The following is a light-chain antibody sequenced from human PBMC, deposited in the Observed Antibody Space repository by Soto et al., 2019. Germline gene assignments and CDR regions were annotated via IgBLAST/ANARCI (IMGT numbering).Light chain of an antibody. V-gene: IGKV1-5*01. J-gene: IGKJ1*01. CDR3: QQYNSYSGT. CDR1: QSISSW. CDR2: DAS. Sequence: DIQMTQSPYTLSASVGDRVTITCRASQSISSWLAWYQQKPGKAPKLLIYDASSLESGVPSRFSGSGSGTEFTLTISSLQPDDLATYYCQQYNSYSGTFGQGTKVEIK.